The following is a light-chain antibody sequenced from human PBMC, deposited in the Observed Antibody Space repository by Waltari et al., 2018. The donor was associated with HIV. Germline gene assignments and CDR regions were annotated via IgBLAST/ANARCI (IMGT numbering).Light chain of an antibody. CDR2: SND. CDR3: SAWDDNLNAL. Sequence: QSVLIQPPSASGTPGQRVTISCSGRRSNIGSNSVNWYQQFPGTAPKLLISSNDRRPSGVPDRFSGSKSGTSASLVINGLQPEDEADYYCSAWDDNLNALFGGGTKLTVL. CDR1: RSNIGSNS. V-gene: IGLV1-44*01. J-gene: IGLJ2*01.